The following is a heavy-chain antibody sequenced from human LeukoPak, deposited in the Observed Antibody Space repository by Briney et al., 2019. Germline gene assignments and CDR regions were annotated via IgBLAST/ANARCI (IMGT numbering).Heavy chain of an antibody. CDR3: AKSFGGYDGGYYYGMDV. J-gene: IGHJ6*02. CDR1: GFTFSSYG. V-gene: IGHV3-30*18. D-gene: IGHD5-12*01. CDR2: ISCDGSNK. Sequence: PGRSLRLPCAASGFTFSSYGMHWVRQAPGKGLEWVAVISCDGSNKYYADSVKGRFTISRDNSKNTLYLQMNSLRAEDTAVYYCAKSFGGYDGGYYYGMDVWGQGTTVTVSS.